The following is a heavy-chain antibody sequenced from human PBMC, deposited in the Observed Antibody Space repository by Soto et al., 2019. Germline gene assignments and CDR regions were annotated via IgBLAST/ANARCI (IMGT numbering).Heavy chain of an antibody. CDR1: GFTFSRYG. V-gene: IGHV3-21*06. CDR2: ISSSTSYV. CDR3: ARDPSEGRVGNWFEP. Sequence: GGSLKLSCAASGFTFSRYGMNWLRQAPGKGLEWVASISSSTSYVYYADSVKGRFSTSRDNAKNILYLEMYALRTEDTAVYYCARDPSEGRVGNWFEPWGQGTLVTVSS. J-gene: IGHJ5*02. D-gene: IGHD2-2*01.